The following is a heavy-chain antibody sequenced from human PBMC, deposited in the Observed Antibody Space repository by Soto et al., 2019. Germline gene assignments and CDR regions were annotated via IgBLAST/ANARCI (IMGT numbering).Heavy chain of an antibody. V-gene: IGHV1-46*01. D-gene: IGHD3-10*01. Sequence: ASVKVSCKASGYTFTSYYMHWVRQAPGQGLEWMGIINPSGGSTSYAQKFQGRVTMTRDTSTSTVYMELSSLRSEDTAVYYCARDQSITMVRGDWFDPWGQGTLVTVSS. CDR3: ARDQSITMVRGDWFDP. CDR2: INPSGGST. J-gene: IGHJ5*02. CDR1: GYTFTSYY.